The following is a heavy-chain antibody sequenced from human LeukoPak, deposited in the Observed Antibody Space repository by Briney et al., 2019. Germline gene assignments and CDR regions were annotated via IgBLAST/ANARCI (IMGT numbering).Heavy chain of an antibody. D-gene: IGHD3-3*01. J-gene: IGHJ4*02. CDR2: ISGSGGST. CDR1: GFTFSSYA. V-gene: IGHV3-23*01. CDR3: AKDSSRYDFWSGSTPY. Sequence: GGSLRLSCAASGFTFSSYAVSWVRQAPGKGLEGVSAISGSGGSTYTANSVKGRFTISRDNSTNTLYLQMNSLRAEDTAVYYCAKDSSRYDFWSGSTPYWGQGTLVTVSS.